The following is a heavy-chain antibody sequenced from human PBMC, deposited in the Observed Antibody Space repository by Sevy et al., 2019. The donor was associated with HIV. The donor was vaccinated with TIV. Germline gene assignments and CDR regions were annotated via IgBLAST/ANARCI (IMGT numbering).Heavy chain of an antibody. CDR3: ARGVPLRFFRGLKKQKDPPYFDS. CDR1: GDSITQYY. Sequence: SETLSLTCSVSGDSITQYYWSWIRQPPGKGLEWIAYIYYGETTDYNPSLKSRIAISVDTSKNQFSLRLNSVTAADTAVYYCARGVPLRFFRGLKKQKDPPYFDSWGQGTLVTVSS. J-gene: IGHJ4*02. CDR2: IYYGETT. D-gene: IGHD3-3*01. V-gene: IGHV4-59*01.